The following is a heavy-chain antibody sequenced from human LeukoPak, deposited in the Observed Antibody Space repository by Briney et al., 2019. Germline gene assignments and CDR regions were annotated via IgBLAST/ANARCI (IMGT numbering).Heavy chain of an antibody. D-gene: IGHD3-22*01. CDR1: GGSISGSDYY. CDR3: ARDGWGYDSSGLDY. J-gene: IGHJ4*02. Sequence: SETLSLTCTVSGGSISGSDYYWGWIRQPPGKGLEWIGTIYYSGTTYYNPSLKSRVTISVDTSKNQFSLKLSSVTAADTAVYYCARDGWGYDSSGLDYWGQGTLVTVSS. CDR2: IYYSGTT. V-gene: IGHV4-39*07.